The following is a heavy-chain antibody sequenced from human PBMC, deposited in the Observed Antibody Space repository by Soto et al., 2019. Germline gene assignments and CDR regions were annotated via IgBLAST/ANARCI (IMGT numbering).Heavy chain of an antibody. Sequence: QLQLQESGPGLVKPSETLSLTCTVSGGSISSSSYYWGWIRQPPGKGLEWIGSIYYSGSTYYNPSLKSRVTISVDTSKNQFSLKLSSVTAADTAVYYCARLFYGDYEGVYYYYYGIDVWGQGTTVTVSS. V-gene: IGHV4-39*01. J-gene: IGHJ6*02. CDR2: IYYSGST. CDR1: GGSISSSSYY. CDR3: ARLFYGDYEGVYYYYYGIDV. D-gene: IGHD4-17*01.